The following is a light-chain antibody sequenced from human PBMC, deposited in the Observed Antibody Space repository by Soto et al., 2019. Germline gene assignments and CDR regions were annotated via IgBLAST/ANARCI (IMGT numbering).Light chain of an antibody. V-gene: IGKV3-20*01. CDR1: QSVSSSY. CDR2: GAS. Sequence: EIVVTESRATLSLSPGERATLSCRASQSVSSSYVAWYQQKPGQAPRRLIYGASSRATGIPDRFSGSGSGTDFTLTISRLQPEDFAVYYCAQYGSSPPTFGQGTKVDI. J-gene: IGKJ1*01. CDR3: AQYGSSPPT.